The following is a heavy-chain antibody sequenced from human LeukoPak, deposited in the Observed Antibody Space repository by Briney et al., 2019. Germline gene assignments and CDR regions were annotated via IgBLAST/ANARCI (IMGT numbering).Heavy chain of an antibody. J-gene: IGHJ4*02. CDR1: GGSFSGYY. CDR2: INHSGST. V-gene: IGHV4-34*01. CDR3: ARGRRWYYDSSGYYLVLYYFDY. Sequence: SETLSLTCAVYGGSFSGYYWSWIRQPPGKGLEWIGEINHSGSTNYNPSLKSRVTISVDTSKNQFSLKLSSVTAADTAVYYCARGRRWYYDSSGYYLVLYYFDYWGQGTLVTVSS. D-gene: IGHD3-22*01.